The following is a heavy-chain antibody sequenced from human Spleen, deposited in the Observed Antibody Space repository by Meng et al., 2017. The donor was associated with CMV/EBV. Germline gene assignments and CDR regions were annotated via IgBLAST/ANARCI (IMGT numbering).Heavy chain of an antibody. CDR1: GYTFSTFG. CDR3: ARDSNSNSVHYWFGP. D-gene: IGHD4-11*01. CDR2: VSCYNSYT. Sequence: SGYTFSTFGLCWVRPAPGQGLEWVGWVSCYNSYTTYAQPARGRVAMTIDTSTNTAYMELRSLRSDDTAVYYCARDSNSNSVHYWFGPWGQGTLVTVSS. V-gene: IGHV1-18*04. J-gene: IGHJ5*02.